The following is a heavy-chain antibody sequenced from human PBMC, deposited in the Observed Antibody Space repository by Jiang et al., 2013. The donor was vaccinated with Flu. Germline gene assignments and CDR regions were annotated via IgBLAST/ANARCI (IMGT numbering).Heavy chain of an antibody. Sequence: DTFWSYAISWVRQAPGQGLEWMGVFMPIFGTSNYAQRFQGRISITADESTRTAYMELSSLRSEDTAMYYCAREGTGYSSSQFDYWGQGTLVAVSS. J-gene: IGHJ4*02. CDR3: AREGTGYSSSQFDY. CDR2: FMPIFGTS. D-gene: IGHD6-13*01. V-gene: IGHV1-69*01. CDR1: DTFWSYA.